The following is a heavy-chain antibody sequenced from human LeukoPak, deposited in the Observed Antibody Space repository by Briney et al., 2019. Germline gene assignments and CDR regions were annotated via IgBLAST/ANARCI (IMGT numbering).Heavy chain of an antibody. CDR1: GYTFTGYY. V-gene: IGHV1-2*02. D-gene: IGHD3-10*01. CDR3: ARRGMDGSGSYYTFDY. J-gene: IGHJ4*02. CDR2: INPNSGGT. Sequence: ASVKVSCKASGYTFTGYYMHWVRQAPGQGLEWMGWINPNSGGTNYAQKFQGRVTMTRDTSISTAYMELSRLRSDDTAVSYCARRGMDGSGSYYTFDYWGQGTLVTVSS.